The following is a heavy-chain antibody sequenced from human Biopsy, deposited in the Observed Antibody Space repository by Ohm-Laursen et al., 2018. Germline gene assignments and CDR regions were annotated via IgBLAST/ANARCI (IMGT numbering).Heavy chain of an antibody. Sequence: SLRLSCAASGFTLSSYSMNWVRQTPGKGLEWVSTISSSSDNIYYVDSVKGRFTISRDNAKNSLYLQMNSLRAEDTALYYCAKDLKWDVSADYFDFWGQGTLVTVSS. J-gene: IGHJ4*02. CDR1: GFTLSSYS. CDR2: ISSSSDNI. V-gene: IGHV3-21*04. CDR3: AKDLKWDVSADYFDF. D-gene: IGHD1-26*01.